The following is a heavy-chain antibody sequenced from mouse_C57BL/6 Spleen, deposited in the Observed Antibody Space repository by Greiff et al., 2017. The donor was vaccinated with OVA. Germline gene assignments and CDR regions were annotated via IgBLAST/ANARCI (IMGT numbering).Heavy chain of an antibody. Sequence: QVTLKVSGPGLLQPSPTLSLTCSFSGFSLRTFGMGVGWIRQPSGKGLEWLAHIWWDDDKYYNPALKSRITISKDTSKNQVFLKIANVDTADTTTDDCARMWFATVVADYLDYWGQGTTLTVSS. CDR2: IWWDDDK. CDR1: GFSLRTFGMG. CDR3: ARMWFATVVADYLDY. V-gene: IGHV8-8*01. J-gene: IGHJ2*01. D-gene: IGHD1-1*01.